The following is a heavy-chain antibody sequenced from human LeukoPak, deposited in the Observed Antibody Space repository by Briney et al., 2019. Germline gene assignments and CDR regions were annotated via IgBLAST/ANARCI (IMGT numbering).Heavy chain of an antibody. J-gene: IGHJ4*02. Sequence: SETLSLTCTVSGGSISSSSYYWGWMRQPPGNGLEWIGSIYYSGSTYYNPSLKSRVTISVDTSKNQFSLKLSSVTAADTAVYYCARGGDDGTMVGFDYWGQGTLVTVSS. D-gene: IGHD4-23*01. CDR1: GGSISSSSYY. CDR2: IYYSGST. CDR3: ARGGDDGTMVGFDY. V-gene: IGHV4-39*07.